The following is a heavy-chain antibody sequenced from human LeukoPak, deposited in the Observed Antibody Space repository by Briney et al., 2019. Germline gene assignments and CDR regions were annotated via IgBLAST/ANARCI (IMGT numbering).Heavy chain of an antibody. CDR1: GYTFTGYY. D-gene: IGHD6-13*01. J-gene: IGHJ5*02. Sequence: ASVTVSCKASGYTFTGYYMHWVRQAPGQGLEWMGWINPNSGGTNYAQKFQGRVTMTRDTSISTAYMELSRLRSDDTAVYYCAAHSSSWYGWFDPWGQGTLVTVSS. V-gene: IGHV1-2*02. CDR3: AAHSSSWYGWFDP. CDR2: INPNSGGT.